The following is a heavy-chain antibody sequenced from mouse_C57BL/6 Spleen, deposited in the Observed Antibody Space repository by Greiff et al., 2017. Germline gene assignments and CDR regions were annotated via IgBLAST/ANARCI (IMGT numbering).Heavy chain of an antibody. D-gene: IGHD1-1*01. CDR2: IYPRSGNT. CDR3: ARGGYGSNFDY. Sequence: VQRVESGAELARPGASVKLSCKASGYTFTSYGISWVKQRTGQGLEWIGEIYPRSGNTYYNEKFKGKATLTADKSSSTAYMELRSLTSEDSAVYFCARGGYGSNFDYWGQGTTLTVSS. V-gene: IGHV1-81*01. J-gene: IGHJ2*01. CDR1: GYTFTSYG.